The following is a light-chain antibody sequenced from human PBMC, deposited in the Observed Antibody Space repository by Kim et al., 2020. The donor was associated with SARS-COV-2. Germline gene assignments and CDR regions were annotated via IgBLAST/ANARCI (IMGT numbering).Light chain of an antibody. J-gene: IGKJ1*01. CDR3: QQYDNLPRWT. V-gene: IGKV1-33*01. CDR2: DAS. Sequence: SVGDRVTITCQASQDISNYLNWYQQKPGKAPKHLIYDASNLEAGVPSRFSGSGSGTDFTFTISSLQPEDIATYYCQQYDNLPRWTFGQGTKVDIK. CDR1: QDISNY.